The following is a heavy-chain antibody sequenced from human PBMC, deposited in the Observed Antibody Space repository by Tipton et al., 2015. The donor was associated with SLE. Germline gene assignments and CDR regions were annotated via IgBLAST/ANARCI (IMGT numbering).Heavy chain of an antibody. Sequence: TLSLTCTVPGGSISSSSYYWGWIRQPPGKGLEWIGSIYYSGSTYYNPSLKSRVTISVDTSTNQFSLKLSSVTAADTAVYYCARHEVAVAGKGDWYFDLWGRGTLVTVSS. V-gene: IGHV4-39*07. D-gene: IGHD6-19*01. J-gene: IGHJ2*01. CDR3: ARHEVAVAGKGDWYFDL. CDR1: GGSISSSSYY. CDR2: IYYSGST.